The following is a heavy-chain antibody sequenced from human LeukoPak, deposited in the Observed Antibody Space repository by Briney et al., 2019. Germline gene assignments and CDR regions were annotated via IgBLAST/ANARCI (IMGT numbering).Heavy chain of an antibody. CDR1: GFTFSSYW. CDR3: ARGPPRDSSGYWFDP. CDR2: IKQDGSEK. Sequence: PGGSLRLSCAASGFTFSSYWMSWVRQALGKGLEWVANIKQDGSEKYYVDSVKGRFTISRDNAKNSLYLQMNSLRAEDTAVYYCARGPPRDSSGYWFDPWGQGTLVTVSS. J-gene: IGHJ5*02. V-gene: IGHV3-7*01. D-gene: IGHD3-22*01.